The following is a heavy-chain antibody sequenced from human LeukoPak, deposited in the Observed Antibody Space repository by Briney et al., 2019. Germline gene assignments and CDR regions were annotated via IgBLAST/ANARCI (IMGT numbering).Heavy chain of an antibody. J-gene: IGHJ5*02. CDR3: ARDRRGYCSGGSCLWFDP. CDR2: ISAYNGNT. V-gene: IGHV1-18*01. D-gene: IGHD2-15*01. CDR1: GYTFTSYG. Sequence: ASVKVSCKASGYTFTSYGISWVRQAPEQGLEWMGWISAYNGNTNYAQKLQGRVTMTTDTSTSTACMELRSLRSDDTAVYYCARDRRGYCSGGSCLWFDPWGQGTLVTVSS.